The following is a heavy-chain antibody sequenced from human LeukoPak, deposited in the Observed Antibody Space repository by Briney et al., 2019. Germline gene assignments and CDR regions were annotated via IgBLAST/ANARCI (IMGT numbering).Heavy chain of an antibody. J-gene: IGHJ3*02. CDR1: GFTFSSYS. V-gene: IGHV3-21*01. CDR3: ARDLGWADYVWGSYRYTDAFDI. Sequence: NAAGSLRLSCAASGFTFSSYSMNWVRQPPGKGLEWVSSISSSSSYIYYANSVKGRFTISRDNARNSLYLQMNSLRAEDTAVYYCARDLGWADYVWGSYRYTDAFDIWGQGTMVTVSS. D-gene: IGHD3-16*02. CDR2: ISSSSSYI.